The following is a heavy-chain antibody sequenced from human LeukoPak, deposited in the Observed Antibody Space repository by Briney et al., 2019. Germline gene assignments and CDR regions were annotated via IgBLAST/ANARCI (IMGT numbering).Heavy chain of an antibody. D-gene: IGHD5-18*01. Sequence: PGGSLRLSCAASEFTFSSYSMNWVRQAPGKGLEWVSSITSSSTYIYYADSVKGRFTISRDNAKNSLYLQMNSLRAEDTAVYYCARDSSIQSLDPWGQGTLVTVSS. CDR2: ITSSSTYI. CDR3: ARDSSIQSLDP. CDR1: EFTFSSYS. V-gene: IGHV3-21*01. J-gene: IGHJ5*02.